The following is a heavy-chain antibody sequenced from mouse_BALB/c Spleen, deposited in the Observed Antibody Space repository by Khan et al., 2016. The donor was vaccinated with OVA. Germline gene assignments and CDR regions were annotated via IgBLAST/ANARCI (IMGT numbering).Heavy chain of an antibody. CDR1: GYSITSDYA. J-gene: IGHJ3*01. CDR3: ARRGPGFTY. V-gene: IGHV3-2*02. CDR2: ISYSGST. Sequence: EVQLQESGPGLVKPSQSLSLTCTVTGYSITSDYAWNWIRQFPGNKLEWMGYISYSGSTSYNPSLKSRISITRDTSKNQFFLQLNSVTTEDTATCYCARRGPGFTYWGQGTLVTVSA.